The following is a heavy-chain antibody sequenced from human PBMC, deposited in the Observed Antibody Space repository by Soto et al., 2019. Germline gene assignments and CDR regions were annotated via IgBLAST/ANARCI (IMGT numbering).Heavy chain of an antibody. CDR3: ARSRGGYFDY. V-gene: IGHV4-59*08. CDR1: GGSISSYY. J-gene: IGHJ4*02. CDR2: IYYSGST. D-gene: IGHD3-22*01. Sequence: SETLSLTCTVSGGSISSYYWSWIRQPPGKGLEWIGYIYYSGSTNYNPSLKSRVTISVDTSKNQFSLKLNSMTAADTAVYYCARSRGGYFDYWGQGTLVTVSS.